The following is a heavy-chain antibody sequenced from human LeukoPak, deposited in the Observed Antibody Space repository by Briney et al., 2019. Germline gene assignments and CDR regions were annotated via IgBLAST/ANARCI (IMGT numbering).Heavy chain of an antibody. J-gene: IGHJ4*02. CDR3: ARGIGYCSSSSCFGYFDY. D-gene: IGHD2-2*01. V-gene: IGHV4-59*08. Sequence: PSETLSLTCTVSGGSISSYYWSWIRQPPGKGLEWVGYIYYSGSTNYNPSLKSRVTTSVDTSKNQLSLKLSSVTAADTAVYYCARGIGYCSSSSCFGYFDYWGQGTLVTVSS. CDR1: GGSISSYY. CDR2: IYYSGST.